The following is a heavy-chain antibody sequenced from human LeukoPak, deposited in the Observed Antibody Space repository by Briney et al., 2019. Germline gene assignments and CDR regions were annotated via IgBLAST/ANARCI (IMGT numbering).Heavy chain of an antibody. Sequence: GGSLRLSCAASGFTFSSYAMSWVRQAPGKGLEWVGRIRSKANSYATAYAASVKGRFTISRDDSKNTAYLQMNSLKTEDTAVYYCTAQYYYDSSGYYVEYFQHWGQGTLVTVSS. CDR3: TAQYYYDSSGYYVEYFQH. J-gene: IGHJ1*01. V-gene: IGHV3-73*01. D-gene: IGHD3-22*01. CDR1: GFTFSSYA. CDR2: IRSKANSYAT.